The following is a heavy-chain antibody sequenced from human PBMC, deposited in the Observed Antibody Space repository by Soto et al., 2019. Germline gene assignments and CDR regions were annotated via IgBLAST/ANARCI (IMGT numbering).Heavy chain of an antibody. Sequence: GESLKISCTVYADSFSTYWIGWVRQMPGKGLEWMGVIYPGDSDTRYNPSFQGRVTISADKSITTAYLQWSSLKASDTAMYFCARLSGARSPANFWGQGTVVTVSS. CDR2: IYPGDSDT. CDR3: ARLSGARSPANF. J-gene: IGHJ4*02. D-gene: IGHD1-26*01. V-gene: IGHV5-51*01. CDR1: ADSFSTYW.